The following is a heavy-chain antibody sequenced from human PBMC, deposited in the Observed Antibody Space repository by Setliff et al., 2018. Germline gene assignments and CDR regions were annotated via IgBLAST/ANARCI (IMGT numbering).Heavy chain of an antibody. J-gene: IGHJ4*02. CDR1: GGSISSGSYY. V-gene: IGHV4-61*02. Sequence: SETLSLTCTVSGGSISSGSYYWSWIRQPAGKGLEWIGRIYTSGSTNYNPSLKSRVAISVDTSKNQFSLKLSSVTAADTAVYYCARDSGYSSRWLDYWGQGTLVTVSS. CDR3: ARDSGYSSRWLDY. CDR2: IYTSGST. D-gene: IGHD6-13*01.